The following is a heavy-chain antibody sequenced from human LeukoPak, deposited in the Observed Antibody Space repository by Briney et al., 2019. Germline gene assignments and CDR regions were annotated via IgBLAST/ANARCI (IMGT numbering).Heavy chain of an antibody. Sequence: GSLRLSCAASGFTFSSYAMSWVRQPPGKGLEWIGEINHSGSTNYNPSLKSRVTISVDTSKNQFSLKLSSVTAADTAVYYCARIRYCSSTSCPYYFQHWGQGTLVTVSS. CDR1: GFTFSSYA. V-gene: IGHV4-34*01. CDR2: INHSGST. CDR3: ARIRYCSSTSCPYYFQH. D-gene: IGHD2-2*01. J-gene: IGHJ1*01.